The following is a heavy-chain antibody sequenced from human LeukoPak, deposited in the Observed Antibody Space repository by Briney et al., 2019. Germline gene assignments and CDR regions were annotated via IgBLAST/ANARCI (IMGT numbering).Heavy chain of an antibody. CDR3: GKDMARIYYYGSGEIDY. Sequence: GGSLRLSCAASGFPLSRHGMHWVRQVPGKGLEWLAVISYDGSNKAYADSVKGRFTISRDNSNNTLHLQMNSLRAEDTAVYYCGKDMARIYYYGSGEIDYWGQGTLVTVSS. J-gene: IGHJ4*02. V-gene: IGHV3-30*18. CDR1: GFPLSRHG. CDR2: ISYDGSNK. D-gene: IGHD3-10*01.